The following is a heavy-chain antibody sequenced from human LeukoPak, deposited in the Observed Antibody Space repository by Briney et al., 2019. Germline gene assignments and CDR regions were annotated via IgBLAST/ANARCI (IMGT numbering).Heavy chain of an antibody. V-gene: IGHV3-11*03. CDR2: ISSSSSYT. Sequence: GGSLRLSCVVSGIPFSDYYMNWIRKAPGKGLEWISYISSSSSYTDYADSVKGRFTISRDNAKSALYLQMHSLRLEDTAVYYCAAGTAADFWGLGTLVTVSS. D-gene: IGHD6-13*01. J-gene: IGHJ4*02. CDR3: AAGTAADF. CDR1: GIPFSDYY.